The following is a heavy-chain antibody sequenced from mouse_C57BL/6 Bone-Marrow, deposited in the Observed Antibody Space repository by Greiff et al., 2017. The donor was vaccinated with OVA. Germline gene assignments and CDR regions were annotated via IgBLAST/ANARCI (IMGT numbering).Heavy chain of an antibody. D-gene: IGHD2-4*01. CDR1: GFTFSDYY. Sequence: DVKLVESGGGLVQPGGSLKLSCAASGFTFSDYYMYWVRQTPEKRLEWVAYISNGGGSTYYPDTVKGRFTISRDNAKNTLYLQMSRLKSEDTAMYYCARQGVYYDYAWFAYWGQGTLVTVSA. CDR2: ISNGGGST. J-gene: IGHJ3*01. CDR3: ARQGVYYDYAWFAY. V-gene: IGHV5-12*01.